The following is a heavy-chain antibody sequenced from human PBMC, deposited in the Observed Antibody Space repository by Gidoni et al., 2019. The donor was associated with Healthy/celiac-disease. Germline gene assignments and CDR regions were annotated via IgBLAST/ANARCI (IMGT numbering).Heavy chain of an antibody. Sequence: QVQLQESGPGLVKPSETLSLTCTVPGCSISSYYWSWIRQPPGKGLEWIGYIYYSGSTNYNPSLKSRVTISVDTSKNQFSLKLSSVTAADTAVYYCARDSSGWLYFQHWGQGTLVTVSS. CDR3: ARDSSGWLYFQH. J-gene: IGHJ1*01. CDR2: IYYSGST. CDR1: GCSISSYY. D-gene: IGHD6-19*01. V-gene: IGHV4-59*01.